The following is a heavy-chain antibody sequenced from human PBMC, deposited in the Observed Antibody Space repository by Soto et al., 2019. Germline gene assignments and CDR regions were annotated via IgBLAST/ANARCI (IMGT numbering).Heavy chain of an antibody. CDR2: MIPNIGTA. D-gene: IGHD3-10*01. V-gene: IGHV1-69*13. CDR3: ARDGATMVRGVIITG. Sequence: SVKVSCKASGYTFTSYDINWVRQATGQGLEWMGWMIPNIGTASYAQKFQGRVTITADESTSTAYMELSSLRSEDTAVYYCARDGATMVRGVIITGWGQGTLVTVSS. CDR1: GYTFTSYD. J-gene: IGHJ4*02.